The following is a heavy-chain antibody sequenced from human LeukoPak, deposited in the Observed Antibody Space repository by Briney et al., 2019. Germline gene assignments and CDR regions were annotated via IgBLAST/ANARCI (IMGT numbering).Heavy chain of an antibody. CDR2: IYYSGST. Sequence: SETLSLTCTVSGGSISTYYWSWIRQPPGKGLEWIGYIYYSGSTYYNPSLKSRVTISVDRSKNQFPLKLSSVTAADTAVYYCATASVPDLRGMDVWGQGTTVTVSS. J-gene: IGHJ6*02. D-gene: IGHD1-14*01. CDR3: ATASVPDLRGMDV. V-gene: IGHV4-59*12. CDR1: GGSISTYY.